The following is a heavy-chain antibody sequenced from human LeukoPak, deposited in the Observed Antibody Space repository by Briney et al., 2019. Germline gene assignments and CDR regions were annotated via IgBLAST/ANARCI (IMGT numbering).Heavy chain of an antibody. D-gene: IGHD1-1*01. CDR1: GFTFSSYW. V-gene: IGHV3-74*03. J-gene: IGHJ4*01. CDR2: IKSDGSSA. CDR3: ARGLNWDLFDY. Sequence: PGGSLGLSCVASGFTFSSYWMHWGRQAPGKGRVAVSDIKSDGSSAEYAYSLKGRYTIYRDNAKTTLYLQTNSLRAEDTAVYYCARGLNWDLFDYWGGGSL.